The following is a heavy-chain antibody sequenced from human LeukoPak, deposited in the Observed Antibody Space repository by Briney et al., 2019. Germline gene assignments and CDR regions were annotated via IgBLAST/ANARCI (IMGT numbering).Heavy chain of an antibody. V-gene: IGHV3-7*01. CDR2: IKQDASEI. CDR1: GVPISGYW. J-gene: IGHJ4*02. D-gene: IGHD3-10*01. CDR3: ATDGGPFDN. Sequence: PGGSLRLSCAVSGVPISGYWMSWVRQAPGKGLERVANIKQDASEIYYVGSVKGRFTISRDNAKNSVFLQMNSLRAEDTAVYYCATDGGPFDNWGQGILVTVSS.